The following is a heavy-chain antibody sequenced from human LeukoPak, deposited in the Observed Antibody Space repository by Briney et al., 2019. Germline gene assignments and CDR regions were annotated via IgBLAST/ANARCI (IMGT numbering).Heavy chain of an antibody. J-gene: IGHJ4*02. V-gene: IGHV4-39*01. CDR3: ARHGRSGSYQYPEPGPNDY. CDR1: GGSISSSSYY. CDR2: IYYSGGT. D-gene: IGHD1-26*01. Sequence: PSETLSLTCTVSGGSISSSSYYWGWIRQPPGKGLEWIGSIYYSGGTYYNPSPKSRVTISVDTSKNQFSLKLSSVTAADTAVYYCARHGRSGSYQYPEPGPNDYWGQGTLVTVSS.